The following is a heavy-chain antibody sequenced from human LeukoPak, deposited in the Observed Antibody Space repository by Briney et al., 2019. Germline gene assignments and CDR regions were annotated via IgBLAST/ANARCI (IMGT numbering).Heavy chain of an antibody. CDR3: ARDYPAAPGYYYYYGMDV. D-gene: IGHD2-2*01. CDR2: INTNTGNP. V-gene: IGHV7-4-1*02. J-gene: IGHJ6*02. Sequence: ASVKVSCKASGYTYTSYDINSVRQAPGQGLEWVGWINTNTGNPTYAQGFTGRFVFSLDTSVSTAYLQISSLKAEDTAVYYCARDYPAAPGYYYYYGMDVWGQGTTVTVSS. CDR1: GYTYTSYD.